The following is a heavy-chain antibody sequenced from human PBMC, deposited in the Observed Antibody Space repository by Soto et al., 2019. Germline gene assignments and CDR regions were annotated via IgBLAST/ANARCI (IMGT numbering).Heavy chain of an antibody. CDR2: IYYSGST. CDR1: GGSINSYY. CDR3: CGVEPVPRNAGLGSYCVNWFDP. V-gene: IGHV4-59*12. D-gene: IGHD3-10*01. J-gene: IGHJ5*02. Sequence: SETLSLTCTVPGGSINSYYWTWIRQPQGKGLEWIGYIYYSGSTNYNPPRKCQVALSVDTTKTQFSLKLSSVTAADTAVYYCCGVEPVPRNAGLGSYCVNWFDPWGQGTLVTVSS.